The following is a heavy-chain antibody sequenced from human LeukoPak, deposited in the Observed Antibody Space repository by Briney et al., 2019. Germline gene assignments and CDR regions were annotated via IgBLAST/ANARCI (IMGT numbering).Heavy chain of an antibody. J-gene: IGHJ4*02. V-gene: IGHV1-18*01. CDR2: ISSYNGTT. CDR3: ARDGVLRYFDWPGANY. Sequence: ASGKVSCKASGYTFTSYGISWVRQAPGQGLEWMGWISSYNGTTNYPQMLQGRVTIPTHASTSTAYMELRSLRSDDTAVYYCARDGVLRYFDWPGANYWGQGTLVTVSS. CDR1: GYTFTSYG. D-gene: IGHD3-9*01.